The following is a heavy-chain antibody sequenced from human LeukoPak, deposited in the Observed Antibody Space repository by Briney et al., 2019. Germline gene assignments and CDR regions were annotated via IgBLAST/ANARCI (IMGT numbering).Heavy chain of an antibody. Sequence: SETLSLTCTVSGGSISSYYWSWIRQPPGKGLEWMGYIYYSGSTNYNPSLKSRVTISVDTSKKQFSLKLSSGTAAETAVYYCARDWHAYYYGSGSYVMDVLGKGNTVTVSS. CDR3: ARDWHAYYYGSGSYVMDV. CDR1: GGSISSYY. D-gene: IGHD3-10*01. V-gene: IGHV4-59*12. CDR2: IYYSGST. J-gene: IGHJ6*04.